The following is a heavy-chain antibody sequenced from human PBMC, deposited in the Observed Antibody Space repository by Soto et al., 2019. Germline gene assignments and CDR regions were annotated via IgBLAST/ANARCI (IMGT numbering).Heavy chain of an antibody. CDR1: GFTFSTYA. CDR3: ARYVMYSCSPPDY. D-gene: IGHD6-6*01. V-gene: IGHV3-23*01. CDR2: ISGGGTST. J-gene: IGHJ4*02. Sequence: GGSLRLSCAASGFTFSTYAMTWVRQAPGKGLEWVSSISGGGTSTYYADSVKGRFTISRDNSKNTLYLQMNSLRAEDTALYYCARYVMYSCSPPDYWGPGTLVTVSS.